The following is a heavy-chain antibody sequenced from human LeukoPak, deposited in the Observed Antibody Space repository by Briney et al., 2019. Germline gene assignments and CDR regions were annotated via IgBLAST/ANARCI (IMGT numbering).Heavy chain of an antibody. CDR2: ISWNSCSI. J-gene: IGHJ6*02. Sequence: GGSLRLFCGASGFTFDDYAMHWVRQAPGKGLEGVSGISWNSCSIGYADSVKRRFTIHKDNAKNPLYLQINSLRAEDTALYYCAKDMATTPDYSYGMDVWGQGTTVTVSS. V-gene: IGHV3-9*01. CDR3: AKDMATTPDYSYGMDV. D-gene: IGHD1-26*01. CDR1: GFTFDDYA.